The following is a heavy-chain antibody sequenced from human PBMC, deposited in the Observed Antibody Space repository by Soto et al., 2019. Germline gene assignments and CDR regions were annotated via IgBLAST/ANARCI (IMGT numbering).Heavy chain of an antibody. CDR1: GGSISSSNW. Sequence: SETLSLTCAISGGSISSSNWWSCVRQPPGKGLEWIGEIYHSGSTNYNPSLKSRVTISVDKSKNQFSLKLSSVTAADTAVYYCARVSGSYYYGMDVWGQGTTVT. CDR2: IYHSGST. J-gene: IGHJ6*02. D-gene: IGHD1-26*01. CDR3: ARVSGSYYYGMDV. V-gene: IGHV4-4*02.